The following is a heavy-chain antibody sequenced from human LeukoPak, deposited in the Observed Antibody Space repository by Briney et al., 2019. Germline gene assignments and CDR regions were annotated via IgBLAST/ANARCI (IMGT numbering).Heavy chain of an antibody. J-gene: IGHJ4*02. CDR3: ARRFKRGYSYGAFDY. Sequence: ASVKVSCKASGYTFTSYGISWVRQAPGQGLEWMGWISAYNGNTNYAQKLHGRVTMTTDTSTSTAYMELRRLRSDDTAVYYCARRFKRGYSYGAFDYWGQGTLVTVSS. V-gene: IGHV1-18*01. D-gene: IGHD5-18*01. CDR2: ISAYNGNT. CDR1: GYTFTSYG.